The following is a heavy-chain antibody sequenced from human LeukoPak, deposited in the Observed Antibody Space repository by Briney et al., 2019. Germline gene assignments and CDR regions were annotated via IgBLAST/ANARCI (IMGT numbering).Heavy chain of an antibody. CDR1: GFTFSSYW. CDR2: IKQDGSEK. CDR3: ARGRDYDYVWGTYRQSSYYYYMDV. D-gene: IGHD3-16*02. V-gene: IGHV3-7*01. J-gene: IGHJ6*03. Sequence: GGSLRLSCAASGFTFSSYWMSWVRQAPGKGLEWVANIKQDGSEKYYVDSVKGRFTISRDNAKNSLYLQMNSLRAEDTAVFYCARGRDYDYVWGTYRQSSYYYYMDVWGKGTTVTISS.